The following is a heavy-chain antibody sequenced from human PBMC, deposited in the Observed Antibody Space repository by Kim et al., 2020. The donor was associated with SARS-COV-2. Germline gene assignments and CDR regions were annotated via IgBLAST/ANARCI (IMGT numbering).Heavy chain of an antibody. D-gene: IGHD4-17*01. Sequence: GGSLRLSCAASGFTFGDYLMSWFRQAPGKGLEWVSFIRSKAYGGTTEYAASVKGRFTISRDDSKSIAYLQMNSLKTEDTAVYYCAYGDYIYWGQGTLVTVSS. J-gene: IGHJ4*02. V-gene: IGHV3-49*03. CDR3: AYGDYIY. CDR1: GFTFGDYL. CDR2: IRSKAYGGTT.